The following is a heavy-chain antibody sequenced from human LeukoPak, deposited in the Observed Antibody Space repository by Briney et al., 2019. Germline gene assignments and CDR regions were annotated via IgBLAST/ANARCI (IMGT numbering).Heavy chain of an antibody. D-gene: IGHD6-19*01. CDR1: GFTVSSHY. Sequence: GGSLRLSCAASGFTVSSHYMSWVRQAPGKGLEWVSVIYSGDSTYYADSVKGRFTISRDNSKNTLYLQMNSLRAEDTAVYYCAREQWPHEVFDYWGQGTLVTVSS. CDR3: AREQWPHEVFDY. J-gene: IGHJ4*02. CDR2: IYSGDST. V-gene: IGHV3-53*01.